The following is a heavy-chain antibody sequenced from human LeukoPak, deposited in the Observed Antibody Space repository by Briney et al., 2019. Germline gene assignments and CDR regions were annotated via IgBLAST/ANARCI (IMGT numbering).Heavy chain of an antibody. CDR2: ISSSSTYI. D-gene: IGHD5-12*01. Sequence: GGSLRLSCAASGFTFNSYSMNWVRQAPGKGLEWVSSISSSSTYIYYADSVKGRFTISRDNAKNSLYLQMNSLRAEDTAVYYCARDHIVATIDYWGQGTLVTVSS. CDR1: GFTFNSYS. V-gene: IGHV3-21*01. CDR3: ARDHIVATIDY. J-gene: IGHJ4*02.